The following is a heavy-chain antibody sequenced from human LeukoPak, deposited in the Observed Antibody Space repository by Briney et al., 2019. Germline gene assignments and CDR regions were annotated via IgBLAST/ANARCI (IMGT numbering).Heavy chain of an antibody. Sequence: PSETLSLTCAVSGGSISSGGYSWSWIRQPPGKGLEWIGYIYHSGSTYYNPSLKSRVTISVDRSKNQFSLKLSSVTAADTAVYYCARGSSGGGTWYFDLWGRGTLVTVSS. CDR1: GGSISSGGYS. J-gene: IGHJ2*01. CDR2: IYHSGST. CDR3: ARGSSGGGTWYFDL. D-gene: IGHD3-16*01. V-gene: IGHV4-30-2*01.